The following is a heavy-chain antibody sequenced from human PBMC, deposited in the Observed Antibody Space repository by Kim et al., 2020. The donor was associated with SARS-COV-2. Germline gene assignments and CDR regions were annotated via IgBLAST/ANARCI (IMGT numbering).Heavy chain of an antibody. D-gene: IGHD3-22*01. Sequence: ASVKVSCKASGYTFTSYDINWVRQATGQGLEWMGWMNPNSGNTGYAQKFQGRVTMTRNTSISTDYMELSSLRSEDTAVYYCARGAKGTMIVVVIRADYYYYMDVWGKGTTVTVSS. V-gene: IGHV1-8*01. CDR1: GYTFTSYD. CDR3: ARGAKGTMIVVVIRADYYYYMDV. J-gene: IGHJ6*03. CDR2: MNPNSGNT.